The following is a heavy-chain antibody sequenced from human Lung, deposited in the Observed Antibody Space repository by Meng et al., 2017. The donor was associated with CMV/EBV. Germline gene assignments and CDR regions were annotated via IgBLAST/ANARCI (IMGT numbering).Heavy chain of an antibody. CDR2: MYSGGIT. Sequence: EXLKISCAASGFSVGSEYMSWVRQAPGKGLEWVSLMYSGGITRYSDSVRGRFTISRDSSKNTLFLQMNSLRAEDTAVYYCAGNSESRHWGQGTLVTVSS. J-gene: IGHJ4*02. CDR1: GFSVGSEY. V-gene: IGHV3-53*01. D-gene: IGHD2/OR15-2a*01. CDR3: AGNSESRH.